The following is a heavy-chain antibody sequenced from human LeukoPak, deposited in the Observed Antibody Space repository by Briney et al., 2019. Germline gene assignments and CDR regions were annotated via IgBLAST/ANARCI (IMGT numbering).Heavy chain of an antibody. J-gene: IGHJ4*02. V-gene: IGHV3-53*01. Sequence: PGGSLRLSCAASVFTVSSNYMSWVRQAPGKGLEGVSVIYSGGSTYYADSVKGRFTISRDNSKNTLYLQMNSLRAEDTAVYYCARVRPYDYVWGSYRPSDYWGQGTLVTVSS. CDR2: IYSGGST. CDR1: VFTVSSNY. D-gene: IGHD3-16*02. CDR3: ARVRPYDYVWGSYRPSDY.